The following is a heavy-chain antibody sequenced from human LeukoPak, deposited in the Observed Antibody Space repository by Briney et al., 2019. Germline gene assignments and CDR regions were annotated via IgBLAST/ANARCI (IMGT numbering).Heavy chain of an antibody. CDR3: ARGGPTYYYDSSTTFDY. CDR1: GFTFSSYD. V-gene: IGHV3-13*01. D-gene: IGHD3-22*01. Sequence: QPGGSLRLSCAASGFTFSSYDMHWVRQATGKGPEWVSAIGTAGDTYYPGSVKGRFTISRENAKNSLYLQMNSLRAGDTAVYYCARGGPTYYYDSSTTFDYWGQGTLVTVSS. CDR2: IGTAGDT. J-gene: IGHJ4*02.